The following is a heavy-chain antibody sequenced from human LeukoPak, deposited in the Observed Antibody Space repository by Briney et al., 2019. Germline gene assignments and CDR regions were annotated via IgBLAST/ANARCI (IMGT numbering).Heavy chain of an antibody. Sequence: GGSLRLSCAASGFTFSSYSMNWVRQAPGKGLEWVSHITASGTAMFYADSVKGRFTISRDNAKNSLYLQMNSLRDEDTAVYYCVRDRGYSGYDLLYWGQGTLVTVSS. CDR2: ITASGTAM. CDR1: GFTFSSYS. D-gene: IGHD5-12*01. V-gene: IGHV3-48*02. CDR3: VRDRGYSGYDLLY. J-gene: IGHJ4*02.